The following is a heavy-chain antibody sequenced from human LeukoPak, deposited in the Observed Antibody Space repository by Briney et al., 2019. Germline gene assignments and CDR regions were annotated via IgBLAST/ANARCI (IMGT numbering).Heavy chain of an antibody. V-gene: IGHV1-24*01. Sequence: VSVKVSCKVSGYTLTELSMHWVRQAPGKGLEWMGGFDPEDGETIYAQKFQGRVTMTEDTSTVTAYMGLSSLRSEDTAVYYCATDSPYCSGGSCYGMDVWGQGTTVTVSS. D-gene: IGHD2-15*01. CDR3: ATDSPYCSGGSCYGMDV. CDR1: GYTLTELS. CDR2: FDPEDGET. J-gene: IGHJ6*02.